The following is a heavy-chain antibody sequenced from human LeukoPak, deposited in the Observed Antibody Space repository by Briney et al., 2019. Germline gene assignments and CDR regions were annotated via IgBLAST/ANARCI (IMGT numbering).Heavy chain of an antibody. D-gene: IGHD4-17*01. J-gene: IGHJ4*02. CDR3: ARGIESYGDYGY. CDR1: GGSISGSY. V-gene: IGHV4-59*01. Sequence: PSETLSLTCTVSGGSISGSYWSWVRQPPGKGLEWIGYMYNSGSTNYNPSLKSRVTISIDTSKNQFSLKLSSLTAADTAIYYCARGIESYGDYGYWGQGSLVTVSS. CDR2: MYNSGST.